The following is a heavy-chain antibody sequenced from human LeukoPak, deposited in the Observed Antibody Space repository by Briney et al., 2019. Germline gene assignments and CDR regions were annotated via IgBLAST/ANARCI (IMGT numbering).Heavy chain of an antibody. V-gene: IGHV3-53*01. CDR3: ARRGTAVTGPAFDI. CDR1: GFTVTTNY. Sequence: GGSLRLSCAASGFTVTTNYMTWVRQAPGKGLEWVSVIYTGGSTYYADSVKGRFTISRDNSKNTLYLQMNSLRAEDTAVYYCARRGTAVTGPAFDIWGQGTMVTVSS. D-gene: IGHD6-19*01. J-gene: IGHJ3*02. CDR2: IYTGGST.